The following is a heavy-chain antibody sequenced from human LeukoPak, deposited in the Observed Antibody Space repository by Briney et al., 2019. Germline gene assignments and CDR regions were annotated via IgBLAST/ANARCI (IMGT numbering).Heavy chain of an antibody. V-gene: IGHV3-21*01. CDR2: ISSSSSYI. J-gene: IGHJ4*02. CDR1: GFTFNNYP. D-gene: IGHD6-19*01. CDR3: ARDLSGWYREYYFDY. Sequence: GGSLRLSCAASGFTFNNYPMSWVRQAPGKGLEWVSSISSSSSYIYYADSVKGRFTISRDNAKNSLYLQMNSLRAEDTAVYYCARDLSGWYREYYFDYWGQGTLVTVSS.